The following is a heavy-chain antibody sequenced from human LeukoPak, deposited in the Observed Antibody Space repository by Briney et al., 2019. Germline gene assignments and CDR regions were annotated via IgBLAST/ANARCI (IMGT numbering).Heavy chain of an antibody. D-gene: IGHD6-19*01. CDR3: ARSGMAVAATPWD. J-gene: IGHJ1*01. Sequence: TGGSLRLSCAASGFTFSRFWMNWVRQAPGRGLEWVAHINQDGSEKYSVDSVRGRFTISRDNVKNSLFLQINILRAEDTAVYYCARSGMAVAATPWDWGQGTLVTVSS. V-gene: IGHV3-7*05. CDR1: GFTFSRFW. CDR2: INQDGSEK.